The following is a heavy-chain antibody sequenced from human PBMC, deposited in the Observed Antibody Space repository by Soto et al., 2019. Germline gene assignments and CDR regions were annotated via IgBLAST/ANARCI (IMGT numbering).Heavy chain of an antibody. CDR1: GYSFTSQY. J-gene: IGHJ3*02. D-gene: IGHD5-12*01. CDR2: INPTGGSA. V-gene: IGHV1-46*03. Sequence: QVQLVQSGAEVKKPGASVKISCEASGYSFTSQYVHWVRQAPGQGLEWMGIINPTGGSATYAQKLQGRGPRTRYPFTSTGSMELSSLPSEYTAVYYCGRDLWLSPGGGTEPLDIWGQGTMVTVAS. CDR3: GRDLWLSPGGGTEPLDI.